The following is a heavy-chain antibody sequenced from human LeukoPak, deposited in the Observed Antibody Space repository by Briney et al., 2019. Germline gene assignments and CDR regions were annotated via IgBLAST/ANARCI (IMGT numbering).Heavy chain of an antibody. D-gene: IGHD3-10*01. CDR1: GGSFSGYY. CDR3: AREGNYFDY. Sequence: PPETLSLTCAVYGGSFSGYYWSWIRQPPGKGLEWIGYIYYSGSTNYNPSLKSRVTISVDTSKNQFSLKLSSVTAADTAVYYCAREGNYFDYWGQGTLVTVSS. J-gene: IGHJ4*02. CDR2: IYYSGST. V-gene: IGHV4-59*01.